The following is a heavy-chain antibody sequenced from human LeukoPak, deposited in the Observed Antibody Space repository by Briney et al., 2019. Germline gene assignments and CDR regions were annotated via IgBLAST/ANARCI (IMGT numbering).Heavy chain of an antibody. CDR1: GFTFSSYW. Sequence: PGGSLRPSCAASGFTFSSYWMHWVRQAPGKGLVWVSRINSDGSSTSYADSVKGRFTISRDNAKNTLYLQMNSLRAEDTAVYYCARVRYSSGWPHFDYWGQGTLVTVSS. CDR3: ARVRYSSGWPHFDY. D-gene: IGHD6-19*01. J-gene: IGHJ4*02. CDR2: INSDGSST. V-gene: IGHV3-74*01.